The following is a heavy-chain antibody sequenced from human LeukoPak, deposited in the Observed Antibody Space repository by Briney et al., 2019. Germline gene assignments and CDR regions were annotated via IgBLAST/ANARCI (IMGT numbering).Heavy chain of an antibody. CDR1: GFTFSSYA. CDR2: ISYDGSNK. Sequence: GGSLRLPCAASGFTFSSYAMHWVRQAPGKGLEWVAVISYDGSNKYYADSVKGRFTISRDNAKNSLYLQMNSLRAEDTAVYYCASSSYDYVWGSGRFDYWGQGTLVTVSS. CDR3: ASSSYDYVWGSGRFDY. J-gene: IGHJ4*02. V-gene: IGHV3-30*04. D-gene: IGHD3-16*01.